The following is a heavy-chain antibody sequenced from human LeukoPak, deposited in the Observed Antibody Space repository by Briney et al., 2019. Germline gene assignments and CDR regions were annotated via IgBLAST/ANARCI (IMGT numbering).Heavy chain of an antibody. V-gene: IGHV4-59*01. D-gene: IGHD5-24*01. CDR2: IYYSGST. CDR1: GGSISSYY. J-gene: IGHJ4*02. CDR3: ASDNAGQMGY. Sequence: SETLSLTCTVSGGSISSYYWSWIRQPPGKGLEWIGYIYYSGSTNYNPSLKSRVTISVDTTKNQFSLKLSSVTAADTAVYYCASDNAGQMGYWGQGTLVTVSS.